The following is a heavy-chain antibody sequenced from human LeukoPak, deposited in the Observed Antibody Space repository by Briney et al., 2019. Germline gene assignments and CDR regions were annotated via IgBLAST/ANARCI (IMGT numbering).Heavy chain of an antibody. Sequence: PVASVKVSCKASGGTFSSYAISWVRQAPGQGLEWMGRIIPILGIANYAQKFQGRVTITADKSTSTAYMELSSLRSEDTAVYYCARDSALYSNGYWGQGTLVTVSS. J-gene: IGHJ4*02. V-gene: IGHV1-69*04. CDR1: GGTFSSYA. CDR3: ARDSALYSNGY. CDR2: IIPILGIA. D-gene: IGHD2-15*01.